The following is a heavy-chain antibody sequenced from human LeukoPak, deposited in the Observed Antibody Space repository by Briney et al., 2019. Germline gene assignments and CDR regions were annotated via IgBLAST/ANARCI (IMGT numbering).Heavy chain of an antibody. CDR1: GGAINNLF. V-gene: IGHV4-59*08. CDR2: VYYNGHT. D-gene: IGHD2-21*01. CDR3: ARYGLWSFDY. Sequence: SDTLSLTCIVSGGAINNLFWSWIRQPPGEGLEWIGYVYYNGHTSYNPSLKSRLSISVDTSKNQFSLKLSSVTAADTAVYYCARYGLWSFDYWGQGALVTVSS. J-gene: IGHJ4*02.